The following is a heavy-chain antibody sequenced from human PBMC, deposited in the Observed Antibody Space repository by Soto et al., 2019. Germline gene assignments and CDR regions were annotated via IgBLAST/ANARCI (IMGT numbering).Heavy chain of an antibody. D-gene: IGHD3-9*01. CDR3: ARASPGDILTGVYYGMNV. J-gene: IGHJ6*02. CDR2: IYHSGST. V-gene: IGHV4-4*02. CDR1: GGFIISSNW. Sequence: SENLSLTCAVSGGFIISSNWWRLGRQPPGKGLEWIGEIYHSGSTNYNPSLKSRVTISVDKSKNQFSLKLSSVTAADTAVYYCARASPGDILTGVYYGMNVWGQGTTVT.